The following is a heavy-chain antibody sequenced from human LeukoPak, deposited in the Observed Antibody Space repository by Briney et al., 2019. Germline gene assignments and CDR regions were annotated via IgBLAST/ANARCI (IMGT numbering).Heavy chain of an antibody. Sequence: PSETLSLTCTVSGGSISSGSYYWSWIRQPAGKGLEWIGRIYTSGSTNYNPSLRSRVTMSIDTSKNQFSLRLSSVTAADTAVYYCARGGQGSSGYYYDYWGQGTLVTVSS. CDR3: ARGGQGSSGYYYDY. V-gene: IGHV4-61*02. CDR2: IYTSGST. D-gene: IGHD3-22*01. J-gene: IGHJ4*02. CDR1: GGSISSGSYY.